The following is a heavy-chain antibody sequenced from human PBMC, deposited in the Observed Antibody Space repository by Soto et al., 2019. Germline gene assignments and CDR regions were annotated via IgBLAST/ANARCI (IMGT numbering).Heavy chain of an antibody. Sequence: GGALRLSCAASGFTFSSYAMSWVRQSPGKGLEWVSAISGSGGSTYYADSVKGRFTISRDNSKNTLYLQMNSPRAEDTAVYYCAKDPLWFGESGAFDIWGQGTMVTVSS. CDR2: ISGSGGST. CDR1: GFTFSSYA. J-gene: IGHJ3*02. D-gene: IGHD3-10*01. V-gene: IGHV3-23*01. CDR3: AKDPLWFGESGAFDI.